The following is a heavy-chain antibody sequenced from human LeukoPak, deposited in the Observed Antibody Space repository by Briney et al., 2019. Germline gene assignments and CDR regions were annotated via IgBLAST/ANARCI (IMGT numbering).Heavy chain of an antibody. CDR1: VFTFSSYE. D-gene: IGHD3-3*01. V-gene: IGHV3-48*03. CDR2: ISSSGNTI. J-gene: IGHJ5*02. CDR3: ARGFGDL. Sequence: PGGSLRLSCAASVFTFSSYEMNWVRQPPGKGLGWVSYISSSGNTIYYADSVKGRFTISRDNAKNSLYLQMNSLRAEDTAVYYCARGFGDLWGQGTLVTVSS.